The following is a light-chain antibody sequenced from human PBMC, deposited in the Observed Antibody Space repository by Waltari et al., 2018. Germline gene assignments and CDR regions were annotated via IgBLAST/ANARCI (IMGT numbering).Light chain of an antibody. CDR1: NSDIDAYAY. CDR3: SSYATSNTVV. Sequence: QSALTQPASVSGSPGQSITISCTGTNSDIDAYAYVSWYQQHPCKAPKLILYDVSGRPSGISNRFSGSKSDNTASLTISGLQDEDEADYYCSSYATSNTVVFGGGTKVTVL. CDR2: DVS. J-gene: IGLJ2*01. V-gene: IGLV2-14*03.